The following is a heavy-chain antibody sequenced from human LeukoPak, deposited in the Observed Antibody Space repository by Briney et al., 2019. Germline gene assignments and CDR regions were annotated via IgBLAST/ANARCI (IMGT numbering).Heavy chain of an antibody. V-gene: IGHV1-69*13. CDR2: IIPIFGTA. CDR1: GGTSSSYA. CDR3: ARVYYYDSSGYYGEIDY. Sequence: SVKVSCKASGGTSSSYAISWVRQAPGQGLEWMGGIIPIFGTANYAQKFQGRVTITADESTSTAYMELSSLRSEDTAVYYCARVYYYDSSGYYGEIDYWGQGTLVTVSS. J-gene: IGHJ4*02. D-gene: IGHD3-22*01.